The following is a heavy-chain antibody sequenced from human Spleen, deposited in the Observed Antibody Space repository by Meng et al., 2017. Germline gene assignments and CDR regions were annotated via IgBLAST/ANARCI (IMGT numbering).Heavy chain of an antibody. CDR3: AKDPNYYDSSRHFDY. V-gene: IGHV3-19*01. D-gene: IGHD3-22*01. CDR2: VSWDVRRT. J-gene: IGHJ4*02. Sequence: GGSLRLSCVDSYLMFSNCDMTWVCEAPGKGLQWVSGVSWDVRRTPCGDSVRGRFTISRDNAKNSLYLQMNSLRVEDTALYYCAKDPNYYDSSRHFDYWGQGTLVTVSS. CDR1: YLMFSNCD.